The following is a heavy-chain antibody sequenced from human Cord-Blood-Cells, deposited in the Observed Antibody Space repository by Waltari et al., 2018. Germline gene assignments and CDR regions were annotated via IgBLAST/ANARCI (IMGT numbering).Heavy chain of an antibody. D-gene: IGHD1-26*01. CDR3: ARHSGIVGATFDY. CDR1: GGSISSSSYY. CDR2: IYYSGST. Sequence: QLQLQESGPGLVKPSETLSITCTVSGGSISSSSYYWGWIRQPPGKGLEWIGSIYYSGSTYDTPSLKSRVTISVDTSKNQFSLKLSSVTAADTAVYYGARHSGIVGATFDYWGQGTLVTVSS. V-gene: IGHV4-39*01. J-gene: IGHJ4*02.